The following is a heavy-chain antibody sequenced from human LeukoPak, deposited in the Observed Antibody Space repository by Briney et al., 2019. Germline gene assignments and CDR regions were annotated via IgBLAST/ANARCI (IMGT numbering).Heavy chain of an antibody. CDR2: INPNSGGT. CDR3: AIGYSYGLYYFDY. V-gene: IGHV1-2*02. Sequence: ASVKVSCQASGYTFTGYYMHWVRQAPGQGLEWMGWINPNSGGTNYAQKFQGRVTMTRDTSISTAYMELSRLRSDDTAVYYCAIGYSYGLYYFDYWGQGTLVTVSS. J-gene: IGHJ4*02. D-gene: IGHD5-18*01. CDR1: GYTFTGYY.